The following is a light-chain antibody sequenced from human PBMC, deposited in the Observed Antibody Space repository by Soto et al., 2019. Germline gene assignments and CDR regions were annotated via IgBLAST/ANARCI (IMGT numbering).Light chain of an antibody. V-gene: IGKV3-20*01. CDR2: CAS. J-gene: IGKJ2*01. CDR1: QSVSSSY. Sequence: EIVLTQSPGTLSLSPGERATLSCRASQSVSSSYLAWYQQKPGQAPRLLIYCASSRPTGIPDRFRGSGSGTDFTLTISRLEPEDFAVYYCQQYGSSPYTFGQGTKLEMK. CDR3: QQYGSSPYT.